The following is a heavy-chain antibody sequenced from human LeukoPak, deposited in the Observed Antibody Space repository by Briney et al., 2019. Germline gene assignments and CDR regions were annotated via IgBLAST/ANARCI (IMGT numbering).Heavy chain of an antibody. D-gene: IGHD6-13*01. CDR3: AKGIAAAGPTWFDP. CDR1: GFTFDDYA. J-gene: IGHJ5*02. Sequence: GGSLRLSCAASGFTFDDYAMHWVRQAPGKGLEWVSLISWDGGSTYYADSVKGRFTISRGNSKNSLYLQMNSLRAEDTALYYCAKGIAAAGPTWFDPWGQGTLVTVSS. CDR2: ISWDGGST. V-gene: IGHV3-43D*03.